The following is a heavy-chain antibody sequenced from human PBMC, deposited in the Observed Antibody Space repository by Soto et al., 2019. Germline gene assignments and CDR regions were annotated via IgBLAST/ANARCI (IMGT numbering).Heavy chain of an antibody. J-gene: IGHJ5*02. CDR3: ARTEGVVAALGGWFDP. Sequence: ASVKVSCKASGYTFTSYGISWVRQAPGQGLEWMGWISAYNGNTDYAQKLQGRVTMTTDTSTSTAYMELRSLRSDDTAVYYCARTEGVVAALGGWFDPWGQGTLVTVSS. V-gene: IGHV1-18*01. D-gene: IGHD2-15*01. CDR2: ISAYNGNT. CDR1: GYTFTSYG.